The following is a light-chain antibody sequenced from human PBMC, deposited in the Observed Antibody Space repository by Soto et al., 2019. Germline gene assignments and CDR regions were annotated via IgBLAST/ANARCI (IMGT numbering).Light chain of an antibody. CDR2: AAS. Sequence: DIQMTQSPSSLSASVGDRVTITCRASQSISSYLNWYQQKPGKAPKLLIYAASSLQSGFPSRFSGRGSGTDFTLTISSLQPEDFATYYCQQSYSTPLTFDGGTKVEIK. V-gene: IGKV1-39*01. CDR1: QSISSY. CDR3: QQSYSTPLT. J-gene: IGKJ4*01.